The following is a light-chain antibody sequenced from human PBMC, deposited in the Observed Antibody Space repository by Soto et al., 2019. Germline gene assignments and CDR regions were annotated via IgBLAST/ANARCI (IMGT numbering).Light chain of an antibody. CDR1: LSVSNNY. CDR2: GAS. V-gene: IGKV3-20*01. J-gene: IGKJ5*01. Sequence: IVLTQSPGSLSLSPGVGATLSCRASLSVSNNYLAWYQQKPGQALRLLIYGASTRATGIPDRFSGSGSGTDFTLSISRLDPEDSAVYFCQHYGGSPLITFGQGTRLEIK. CDR3: QHYGGSPLIT.